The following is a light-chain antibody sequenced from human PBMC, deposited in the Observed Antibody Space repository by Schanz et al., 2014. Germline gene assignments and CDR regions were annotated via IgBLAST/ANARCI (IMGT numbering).Light chain of an antibody. V-gene: IGKV3-20*01. CDR1: QSVNSDY. CDR2: GAS. CDR3: QQYGSSPVT. Sequence: EIVLTQSPGTLSLSPGERATLSCRASQSVNSDYLAWYQQRPGQAPRLLIYGASTRASDFPDRFSGSGSGTDFTLTISRLEPEDFAVYYCQQYGSSPVTFGQGTKLEIK. J-gene: IGKJ2*01.